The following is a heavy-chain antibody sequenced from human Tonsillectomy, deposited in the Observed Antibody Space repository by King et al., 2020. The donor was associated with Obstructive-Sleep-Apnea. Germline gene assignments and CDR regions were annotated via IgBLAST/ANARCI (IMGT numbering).Heavy chain of an antibody. CDR3: ARGYDRHFFDY. CDR1: GYSFTTYW. CDR2: IYPGDFDT. V-gene: IGHV5-51*01. D-gene: IGHD5-12*01. Sequence: VQLVEYGAEVKMPGESLKISCKGSGYSFTTYWNGGVRQMPGKGLEWMGIIYPGDFDTRYSPSFQGQDTNPADKSISTAYLQWSSLKASDTAMYYCARGYDRHFFDYWGQGSLVTVSS. J-gene: IGHJ4*02.